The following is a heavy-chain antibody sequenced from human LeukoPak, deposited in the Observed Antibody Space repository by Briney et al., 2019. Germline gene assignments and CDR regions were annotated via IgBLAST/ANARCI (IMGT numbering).Heavy chain of an antibody. D-gene: IGHD1-1*01. V-gene: IGHV3-7*01. Sequence: GGSLRLSCVVSGFAISSSWMTWVRQVPGKGLGWVANINQDGSEKHYVDSVRGRFTISRDNAKDSLYLQMNSLGAEDTAVYYCAREPGLGYAFDIWGQGTKVTVSS. CDR2: INQDGSEK. CDR1: GFAISSSW. CDR3: AREPGLGYAFDI. J-gene: IGHJ3*02.